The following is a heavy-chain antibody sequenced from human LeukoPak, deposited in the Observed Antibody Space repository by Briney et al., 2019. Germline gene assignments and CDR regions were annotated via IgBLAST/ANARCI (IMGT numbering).Heavy chain of an antibody. CDR2: IYYSGST. Sequence: PSETLSLTCTVYGGSISSYYWSWIRQPPGKGLEWIGYIYYSGSTNYNPSLNSGVTISVDTSKNQFSLNLSSVTAADTAVYYCARGGVNWTFDYWGQGTLVTVSS. D-gene: IGHD1-20*01. CDR1: GGSISSYY. J-gene: IGHJ4*02. V-gene: IGHV4-59*01. CDR3: ARGGVNWTFDY.